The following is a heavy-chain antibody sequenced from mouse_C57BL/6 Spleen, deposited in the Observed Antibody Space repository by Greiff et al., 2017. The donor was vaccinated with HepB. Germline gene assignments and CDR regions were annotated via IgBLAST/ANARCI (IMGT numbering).Heavy chain of an antibody. CDR1: GYTFTSYW. V-gene: IGHV1-64*01. J-gene: IGHJ1*03. CDR3: ARGYYGSSPCWYFDV. D-gene: IGHD1-1*01. Sequence: QVQLQQSGAELVKPGASVKLSCKASGYTFTSYWMHWVKQRPGQGLEWIGMIHPNSGSTNYNEKFKSKATLTVDKSSSTAYMQLSSLTSEDSAVYYCARGYYGSSPCWYFDVWGTGTTVTVSS. CDR2: IHPNSGST.